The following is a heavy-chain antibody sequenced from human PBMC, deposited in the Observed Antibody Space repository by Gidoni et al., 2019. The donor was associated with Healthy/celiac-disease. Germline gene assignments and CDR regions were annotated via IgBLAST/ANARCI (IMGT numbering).Heavy chain of an antibody. D-gene: IGHD6-13*01. J-gene: IGHJ5*02. CDR2: IYYSGST. CDR3: ARPIYSSRFDP. CDR1: GGSISSSSYY. V-gene: IGHV4-39*01. Sequence: QLQLQESGPGLVMPSETLSLTCTVSGGSISSSSYYWGWIRQPPGKGLEWIGSIYYSGSTYYNPSLKSRVIISVDTSKNQFSLKLSSVTAADTAVYYCARPIYSSRFDPWGQGSLVTVSS.